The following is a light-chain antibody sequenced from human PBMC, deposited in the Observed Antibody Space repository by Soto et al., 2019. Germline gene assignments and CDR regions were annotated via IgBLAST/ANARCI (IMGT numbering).Light chain of an antibody. CDR1: QTISSW. V-gene: IGKV1-5*03. CDR3: QQFYDYPLT. CDR2: KAS. J-gene: IGKJ4*01. Sequence: DIHMTQSPSTLAGSVGARVTITCRASQTISSWLAWYQQKPGKAPKLLIYKASTLKSGVQSRFSGSGSGTEFTLTISSLKPEDFATYYCQQFYDYPLTFGGGTKVDIK.